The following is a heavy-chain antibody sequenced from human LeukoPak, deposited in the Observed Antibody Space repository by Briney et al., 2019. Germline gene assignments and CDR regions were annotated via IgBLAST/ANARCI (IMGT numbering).Heavy chain of an antibody. CDR2: INPSGGST. D-gene: IGHD3-10*01. CDR1: GYTFTSHY. J-gene: IGHJ6*02. CDR3: ARALYYFGSGSYSGYYGMDV. Sequence: ASVKVSCKASGYTFTSHYMHWVRQAPGQGLEWMGIINPSGGSTSYAQKFQGRVSMTRDTSTSTVYMDLSSLRSEDTAVYYCARALYYFGSGSYSGYYGMDVWGQGTTVTVSS. V-gene: IGHV1-46*01.